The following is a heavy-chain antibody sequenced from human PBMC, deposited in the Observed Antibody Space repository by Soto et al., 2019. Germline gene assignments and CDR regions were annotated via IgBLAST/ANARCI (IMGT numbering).Heavy chain of an antibody. Sequence: SETLSLTCTVSGGSISSGDSYWSWIRQPPGKGLEWIGYIFYSGSTYYNPSLKSRVTISVDTSKNQFSLKLSSVTAADTAVYFCARPRKEGYWNYYYNSGMDAWGKGTTVTVSS. D-gene: IGHD3-22*01. CDR2: IFYSGST. J-gene: IGHJ6*04. V-gene: IGHV4-30-4*01. CDR3: ARPRKEGYWNYYYNSGMDA. CDR1: GGSISSGDSY.